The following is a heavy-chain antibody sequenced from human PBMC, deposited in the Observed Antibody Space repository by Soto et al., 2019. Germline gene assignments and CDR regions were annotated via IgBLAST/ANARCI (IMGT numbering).Heavy chain of an antibody. J-gene: IGHJ6*02. CDR2: IIPIFGTA. D-gene: IGHD3-10*01. Sequence: SVKVSCKASGGTFSSYAISWVRQAPGQGLEWMGGIIPIFGTANYAQKFQGRVTITADKSTSTAYMELSSLRSEDTAVYYCARDQDFSGSHWLGYFYYGMDVWGQGTTVTVSS. CDR1: GGTFSSYA. V-gene: IGHV1-69*06. CDR3: ARDQDFSGSHWLGYFYYGMDV.